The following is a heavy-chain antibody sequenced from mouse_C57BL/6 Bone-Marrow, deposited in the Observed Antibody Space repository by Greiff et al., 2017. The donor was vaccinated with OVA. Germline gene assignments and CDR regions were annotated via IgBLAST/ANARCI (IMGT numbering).Heavy chain of an antibody. Sequence: VHLVESGPGLVQPSQSLSITCTVSGFSLTSYGVHWVRQSPGKGLEWLGVIWRGGSTDYNAAFMSRLSITKDNSKSQVFFKMNSLQADDTAIYYCAKKGSPLRYYAMDYWGQGTSVTVSS. CDR3: AKKGSPLRYYAMDY. CDR2: IWRGGST. D-gene: IGHD1-1*01. CDR1: GFSLTSYG. V-gene: IGHV2-5*01. J-gene: IGHJ4*01.